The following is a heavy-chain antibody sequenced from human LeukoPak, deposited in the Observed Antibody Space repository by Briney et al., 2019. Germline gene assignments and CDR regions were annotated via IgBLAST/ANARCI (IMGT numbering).Heavy chain of an antibody. CDR3: ARDGYSYGYYYFDY. J-gene: IGHJ4*02. CDR1: GGSFSGYY. V-gene: IGHV4-34*01. Sequence: SETLSLTCAVYGGSFSGYYWSWIRQPPVKGLEWIGEINHSGSTNYNPSLKSRVTISVDTSKNQFSLKLSSVTAADTAVYYCARDGYSYGYYYFDYWGQGTLVTVSS. D-gene: IGHD5-18*01. CDR2: INHSGST.